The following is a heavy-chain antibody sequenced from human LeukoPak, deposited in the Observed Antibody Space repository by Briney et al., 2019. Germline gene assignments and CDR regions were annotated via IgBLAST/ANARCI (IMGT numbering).Heavy chain of an antibody. CDR2: IYYSGST. V-gene: IGHV4-61*05. Sequence: SETLSLTCTVSGGSISSSSYYWGWIRQPPGKGLEWIGYIYYSGSTNYNPSLKSRVTISVDTSKNQFSLKLSSVTAADTAVYYCARGGDSSGYPLFDYWGQGTLVTVSS. J-gene: IGHJ4*02. D-gene: IGHD3-22*01. CDR3: ARGGDSSGYPLFDY. CDR1: GGSISSSSYY.